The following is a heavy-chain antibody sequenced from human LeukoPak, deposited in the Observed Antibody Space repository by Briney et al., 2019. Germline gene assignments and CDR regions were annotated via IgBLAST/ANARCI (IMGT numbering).Heavy chain of an antibody. D-gene: IGHD3-9*01. J-gene: IGHJ6*02. CDR3: ARDILFYDVLTGYYYYYGMDV. V-gene: IGHV1-3*01. CDR1: GYTFTSYA. Sequence: ASVKVSCKASGYTFTSYAMHWVRQAPGQRLEWMGWINAGNGNTKYSQKFQGRVTITRDTSASTAYMELSSVRSEDTAVYYCARDILFYDVLTGYYYYYGMDVWGQGTTVTVSS. CDR2: INAGNGNT.